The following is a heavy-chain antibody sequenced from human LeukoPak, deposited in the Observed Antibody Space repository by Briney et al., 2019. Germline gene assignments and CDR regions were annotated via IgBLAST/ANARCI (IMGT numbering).Heavy chain of an antibody. CDR3: AGGRDGYNSGAFDI. J-gene: IGHJ3*02. CDR2: IYTSGSA. D-gene: IGHD5-24*01. V-gene: IGHV4-4*07. CDR1: GGSISSYY. Sequence: PETPSPTRTVSGGSISSYYRSWIRQPAGKGLEWIGRIYTSGSANYNPSLKIRVTMSVDTSKNHLSLKLSSVTAADTAVYYCAGGRDGYNSGAFDIWGQG.